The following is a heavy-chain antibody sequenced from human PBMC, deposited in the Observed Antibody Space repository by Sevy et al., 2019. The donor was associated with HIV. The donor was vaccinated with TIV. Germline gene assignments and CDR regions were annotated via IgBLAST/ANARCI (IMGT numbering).Heavy chain of an antibody. CDR2: IYYSGST. CDR1: GGSISSSSYY. Sequence: SETLSLTCTVSGGSISSSSYYWGWIRQPPGKGLEWIGNIYYSGSTYYNPSVKGRVTISVDTSKNQFSLKLSSVTAADTAVYYCARLGRGEILYYFDYWGQGTLVTVSS. CDR3: ARLGRGEILYYFDY. V-gene: IGHV4-39*01. D-gene: IGHD3-10*01. J-gene: IGHJ4*02.